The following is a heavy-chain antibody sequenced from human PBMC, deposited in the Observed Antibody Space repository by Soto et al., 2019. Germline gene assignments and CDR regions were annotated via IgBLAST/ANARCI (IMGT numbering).Heavy chain of an antibody. J-gene: IGHJ5*02. CDR1: GFTFSSYG. D-gene: IGHD6-19*01. Sequence: AGGSLRLSCAASGFTFSSYGMHWVRQAPGKGLEWVAVISYDGSNKYYADSVKGRFTISRDNSKNTLYLQMNSLRAEDTAVYYCAKDPGSSGWQNNWFDPWGQGTLVTVSS. CDR2: ISYDGSNK. CDR3: AKDPGSSGWQNNWFDP. V-gene: IGHV3-30*18.